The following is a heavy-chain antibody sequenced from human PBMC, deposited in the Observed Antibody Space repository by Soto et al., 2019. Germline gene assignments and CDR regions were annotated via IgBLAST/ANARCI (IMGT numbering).Heavy chain of an antibody. CDR1: GFSLSTSGMC. Sequence: SGPTLVNPTQTLTLTCTFSGFSLSTSGMCVSWIRQPPGKALEWLALIDWDDDKYYSTSLKARLTISKDTSKNQVVLTMTNMDPVDTATYYCARNRSTHGFYYYYGMDVWGQGTTVTVSS. V-gene: IGHV2-70*01. CDR3: ARNRSTHGFYYYYGMDV. CDR2: IDWDDDK. J-gene: IGHJ6*02.